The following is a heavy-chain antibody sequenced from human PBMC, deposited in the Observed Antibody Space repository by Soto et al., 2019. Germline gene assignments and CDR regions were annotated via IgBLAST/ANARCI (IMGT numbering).Heavy chain of an antibody. V-gene: IGHV3-23*01. CDR1: GFTFSSYG. Sequence: EVQLLESGGGLVQPGGSLRVSCAASGFTFSSYGMSWVRQAPGKGLEWVSSISAAGGSAYYADPVKGRFTISRGNSKNTLYLQMNSLRAEDTAVYYCAKPPPYCSSNTCYFPFDSWGQGTLVTVSS. J-gene: IGHJ5*01. D-gene: IGHD2-2*01. CDR2: ISAAGGSA. CDR3: AKPPPYCSSNTCYFPFDS.